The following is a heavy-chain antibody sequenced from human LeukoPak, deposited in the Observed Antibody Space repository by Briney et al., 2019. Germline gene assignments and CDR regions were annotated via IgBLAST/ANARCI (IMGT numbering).Heavy chain of an antibody. D-gene: IGHD6-6*01. J-gene: IGHJ5*02. V-gene: IGHV3-23*01. CDR3: AKDSQGTSSSGRWFDP. CDR1: GFTFSSYA. Sequence: PGGSLRLSCAASGFTFSSYAMSWVRQAPGKGLEWVSAISGGGTTYYADSVKGRFTISRDNSKNTLYLQMNSLRAEDTAVYYCAKDSQGTSSSGRWFDPWGQGTLVTVSS. CDR2: ISGGGTT.